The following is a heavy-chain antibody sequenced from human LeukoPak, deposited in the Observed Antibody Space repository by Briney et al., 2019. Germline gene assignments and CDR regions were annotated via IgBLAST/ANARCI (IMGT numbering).Heavy chain of an antibody. D-gene: IGHD1-26*01. CDR2: ISGSGDTT. CDR3: AKDCRSGSRSEGDCFDY. V-gene: IGHV3-23*01. CDR1: GFTFSSYA. Sequence: GGSLRLSCAASGFTFSSYAMSWVRQAPGKGLEWVSAISGSGDTTYYADSVRGRFTISRDNSKNTLYLQMNSLRVEDTAVYYCAKDCRSGSRSEGDCFDYWGQGTLVTVSS. J-gene: IGHJ4*02.